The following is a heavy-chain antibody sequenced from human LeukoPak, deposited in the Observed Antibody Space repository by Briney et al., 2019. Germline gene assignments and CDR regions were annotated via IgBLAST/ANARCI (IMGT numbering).Heavy chain of an antibody. Sequence: SETVSLTCGVYGGSFSGYYWSWIRQPPGKGLEWIGEINHSGSSNYNPSLKSRVTISVDTSKNQFSLKLSSVTAADTAVYYCARGEDGDYYFQHWGQGTLVTVSS. D-gene: IGHD4-17*01. V-gene: IGHV4-34*01. CDR2: INHSGSS. CDR3: ARGEDGDYYFQH. CDR1: GGSFSGYY. J-gene: IGHJ1*01.